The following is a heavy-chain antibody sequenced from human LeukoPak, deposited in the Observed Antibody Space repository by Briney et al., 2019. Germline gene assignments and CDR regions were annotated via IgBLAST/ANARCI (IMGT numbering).Heavy chain of an antibody. CDR1: GGSFSGYY. V-gene: IGHV4-34*01. CDR3: ARCTVVVVAATWYYYYYGMDV. CDR2: INHSGST. J-gene: IGHJ6*02. D-gene: IGHD2-15*01. Sequence: SETLSLTCAVYGGSFSGYYWSWIRQPPGKGLEWIGEINHSGSTNYNPSLKSRVTISVDTSKNQFPLKLSSVTPADTAVYYCARCTVVVVAATWYYYYYGMDVWGQGTTVTVSS.